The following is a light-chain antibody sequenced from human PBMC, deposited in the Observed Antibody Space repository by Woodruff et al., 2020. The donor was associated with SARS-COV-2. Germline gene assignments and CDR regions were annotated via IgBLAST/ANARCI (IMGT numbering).Light chain of an antibody. CDR3: QQYDRTPPA. Sequence: SLGERATINCKSSQSVLYSSNNKNYLAWYQQKPGQPPKLLIYWASTRESGVPDRFSGSGSGTDFTLTISSLQAEDVAVYYCQQYDRTPPAFGPGT. CDR1: QSVLYSSNNKNY. CDR2: WAS. J-gene: IGKJ3*01. V-gene: IGKV4-1*01.